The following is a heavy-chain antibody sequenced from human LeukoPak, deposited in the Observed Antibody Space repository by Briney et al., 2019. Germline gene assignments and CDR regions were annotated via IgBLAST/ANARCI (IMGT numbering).Heavy chain of an antibody. V-gene: IGHV4-34*01. CDR1: GGSFSGYY. CDR2: INHSGST. CDR3: ARDGLAVAGDAFDI. Sequence: SETLSLTCAVYGGSFSGYYWSWIRQPPGKGLGWIGEINHSGSTNYNPSLKSRVTISVDTSKNQFSLKLSSVTAADTAVYYCARDGLAVAGDAFDIWGQGTMVTVSS. J-gene: IGHJ3*02. D-gene: IGHD6-19*01.